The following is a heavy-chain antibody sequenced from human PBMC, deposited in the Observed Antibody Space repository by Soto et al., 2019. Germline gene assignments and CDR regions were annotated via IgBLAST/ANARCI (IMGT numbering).Heavy chain of an antibody. CDR2: VNPIVSMS. D-gene: IGHD3-10*01. CDR1: GDTFNFYS. Sequence: QVQLVQSGAEVKRPGSSVKVSCKASGDTFNFYSINWVRQAPGLGLEWMERVNPIVSMSNYAQKFQGRVTSTADKSTSTVYMELSSLRPEDTAIYYCASSYGSGYRAFDYWGQGALVTVPS. CDR3: ASSYGSGYRAFDY. V-gene: IGHV1-69*02. J-gene: IGHJ4*02.